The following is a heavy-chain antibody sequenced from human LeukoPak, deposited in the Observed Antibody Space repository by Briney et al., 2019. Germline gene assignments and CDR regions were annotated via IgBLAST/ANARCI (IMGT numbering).Heavy chain of an antibody. V-gene: IGHV7-4-1*02. CDR1: GYTFTSYA. D-gene: IGHD3/OR15-3a*01. Sequence: GASVKVSCKASGYTFTSYAMNWVRQAPGQGLEWMGWINTNTGNPTYAQGFTGRFVFSLDTSVSTAYLQISSLKAEDTAVYYCARESGLDYDRRSCFDPWGQGTLVTVSS. J-gene: IGHJ5*02. CDR2: INTNTGNP. CDR3: ARESGLDYDRRSCFDP.